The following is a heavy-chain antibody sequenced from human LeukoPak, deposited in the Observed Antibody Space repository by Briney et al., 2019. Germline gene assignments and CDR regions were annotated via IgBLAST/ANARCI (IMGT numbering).Heavy chain of an antibody. J-gene: IGHJ4*02. D-gene: IGHD5-18*01. Sequence: SETLSLTCTVSGGSISSYYWSWIRQPPGKGLEWIGYIYYSGSTNYNPSLKSRVTISVDTSKNQFSLKLSSVTAADTAVYYCARQSGYSYGYAFDYWGQGTLVTVSS. CDR1: GGSISSYY. CDR2: IYYSGST. V-gene: IGHV4-59*01. CDR3: ARQSGYSYGYAFDY.